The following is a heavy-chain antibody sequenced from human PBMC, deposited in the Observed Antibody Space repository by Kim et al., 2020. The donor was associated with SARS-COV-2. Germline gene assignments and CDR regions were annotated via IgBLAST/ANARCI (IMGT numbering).Heavy chain of an antibody. D-gene: IGHD1-7*01. CDR3: ARAQELDY. Sequence: KGNAKYAQRFQGRVTFTRDTSATTAYMERSRLTSEDTAVYYCARAQELDYWGQGTLVIVSS. V-gene: IGHV1-3*01. CDR2: KGNA. J-gene: IGHJ4*02.